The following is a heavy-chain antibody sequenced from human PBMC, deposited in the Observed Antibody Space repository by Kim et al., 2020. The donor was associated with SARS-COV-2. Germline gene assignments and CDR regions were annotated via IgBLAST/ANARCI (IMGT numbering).Heavy chain of an antibody. CDR2: ISYDGSNK. Sequence: GGSLRLSCAASGFTFSSYGMHWVRQAPGKGLEWVAVISYDGSNKYYADSVKGRFTISRDNSKNTLYLQMNSLRAEDTAVYYCAKDGGLLGSSSDLDYWG. J-gene: IGHJ4*01. D-gene: IGHD6-6*01. CDR1: GFTFSSYG. V-gene: IGHV3-30*18. CDR3: AKDGGLLGSSSDLDY.